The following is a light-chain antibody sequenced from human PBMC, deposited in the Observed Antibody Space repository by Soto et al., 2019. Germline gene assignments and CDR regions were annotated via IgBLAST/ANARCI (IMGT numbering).Light chain of an antibody. CDR2: GRS. CDR1: QSVTGDK. J-gene: IGKJ2*01. CDR3: HQYGNSPFT. Sequence: EIVLTQSPGPLSLSPGNSAALSCRASQSVTGDKVAWYQQRPGQAPRLLIYGRSTRATDIPARFRGSGSGTDYTLTITRLEPEDFALYYCHQYGNSPFTFGHGTKLEI. V-gene: IGKV3-20*01.